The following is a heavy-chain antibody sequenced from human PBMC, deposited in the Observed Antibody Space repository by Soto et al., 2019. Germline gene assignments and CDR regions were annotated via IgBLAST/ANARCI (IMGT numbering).Heavy chain of an antibody. CDR1: GFTFSSYA. V-gene: IGHV3-23*01. Sequence: EVQLLESGGGLVQPGGSLRLSCAASGFTFSSYAMTWVRQAPGKGLEWVAALTGSGASTYYADSVRDRFTISRDNSKNTLYLEIYRLRAEDTAMYYCVQDFGGRKPFEYWGQGTLVTVSS. J-gene: IGHJ4*02. CDR3: VQDFGGRKPFEY. CDR2: LTGSGAST. D-gene: IGHD1-26*01.